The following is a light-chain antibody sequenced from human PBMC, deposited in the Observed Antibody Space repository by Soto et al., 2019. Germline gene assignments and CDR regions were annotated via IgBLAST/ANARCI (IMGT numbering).Light chain of an antibody. J-gene: IGKJ1*01. CDR3: LQDINYPWT. V-gene: IGKV1-6*01. CDR2: GAS. Sequence: IQVTQSPTSLSASVGDRVTITCQASQDISNYFNWYQQKPGKPPKVLIYGASNLQSGVPPRFSGSGSGTDFTLAISSLQPEDSATYYCLQDINYPWTFGQGTKVAI. CDR1: QDISNY.